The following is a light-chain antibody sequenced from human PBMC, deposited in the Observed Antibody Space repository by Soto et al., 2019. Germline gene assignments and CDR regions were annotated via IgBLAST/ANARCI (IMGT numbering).Light chain of an antibody. V-gene: IGLV4-69*01. CDR2: LNSDGSH. Sequence: QLVLTQSPSASASLGASVKLTCTLSRGHSSYAIAWPQQQPEKGPRYLMKLNSDGSHSKGDGIPDRFSGSSSGAERYLTISSLQYEDEADYYCQTWGTGIQVFGGGTQLTVL. CDR3: QTWGTGIQV. J-gene: IGLJ2*01. CDR1: RGHSSYA.